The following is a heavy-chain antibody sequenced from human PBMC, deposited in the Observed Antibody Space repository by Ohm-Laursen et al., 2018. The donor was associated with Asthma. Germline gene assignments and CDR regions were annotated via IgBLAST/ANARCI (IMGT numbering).Heavy chain of an antibody. CDR2: INPNGGST. CDR1: GYTLTSYS. J-gene: IGHJ4*02. D-gene: IGHD2-2*01. V-gene: IGHV1-46*01. CDR3: ARAYCRSTSCYDY. Sequence: SVKVSCKSSGYTLTSYSMHWVRQAPGQGLEWMGIINPNGGSTTYAQKFQGRVTMTRDTSTSTVYMDLSSLSSEDTAVYYCARAYCRSTSCYDYWGQGSLVTVSS.